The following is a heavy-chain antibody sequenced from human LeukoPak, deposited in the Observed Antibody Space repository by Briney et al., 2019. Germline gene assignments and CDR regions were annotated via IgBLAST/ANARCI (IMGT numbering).Heavy chain of an antibody. CDR2: INHSGST. J-gene: IGHJ4*02. V-gene: IGHV4-34*01. CDR1: GGSFSGCY. Sequence: SETLSLTCAAYGGSFSGCYWSWIRQPPGKGLEWIGEINHSGSTNYNPSLKSRVTISVDTSKNQFSLKLSSVSAADTAVYYCARGMGIAAAGTADFDYWGQGTLVTVSS. CDR3: ARGMGIAAAGTADFDY. D-gene: IGHD6-13*01.